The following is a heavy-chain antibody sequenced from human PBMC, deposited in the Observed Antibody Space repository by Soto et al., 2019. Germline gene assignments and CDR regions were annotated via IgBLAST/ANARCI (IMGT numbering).Heavy chain of an antibody. Sequence: GXSVEVSYKASGDSFTSYDINLLRHSTGQGLEWMGWMKPNSGKKGYAQKFKGRVTMTRNTSISTAYMEMSRLRSEDTDVYYCARGPHCTVPTVNYYYMDVWGKGTTVTVSS. V-gene: IGHV1-8*01. D-gene: IGHD4-17*01. J-gene: IGHJ6*03. CDR1: GDSFTSYD. CDR3: ARGPHCTVPTVNYYYMDV. CDR2: MKPNSGKK.